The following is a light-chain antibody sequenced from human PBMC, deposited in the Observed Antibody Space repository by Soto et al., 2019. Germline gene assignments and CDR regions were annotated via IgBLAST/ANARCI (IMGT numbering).Light chain of an antibody. CDR2: DAS. J-gene: IGKJ1*01. V-gene: IGKV3-11*01. CDR3: QQRSNWPPA. CDR1: QSVSSY. Sequence: EIVLTQSPATLSLSPRERATLSCRASQSVSSYLAWYQQKPGQAPRLLIYDASNRATGIPARFSGSGSGTDFTLTISSLEPEDFAVYYCQQRSNWPPAFGQGTKV.